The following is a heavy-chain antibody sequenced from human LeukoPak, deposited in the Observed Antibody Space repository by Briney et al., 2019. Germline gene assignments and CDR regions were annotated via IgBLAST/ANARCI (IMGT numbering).Heavy chain of an antibody. CDR3: ARDDCTSNSCYLGAY. D-gene: IGHD2-2*01. CDR2: ISTHNGNT. CDR1: GYSFTTYS. V-gene: IGHV1-18*01. Sequence: ASVKVSCKASGYSFTTYSISWVRQAPGQGLEYMGWISTHNGNTNYAQKVQGRVTMTTDTSTSTAFMELRSLRSDDTAVYYCARDDCTSNSCYLGAYWGQGTLVTVSS. J-gene: IGHJ4*02.